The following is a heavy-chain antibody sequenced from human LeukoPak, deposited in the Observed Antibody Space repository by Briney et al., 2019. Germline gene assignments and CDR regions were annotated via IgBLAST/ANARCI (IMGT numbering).Heavy chain of an antibody. CDR2: IGTAGDT. J-gene: IGHJ4*02. Sequence: GGSLRLSCAASGFTFSSYDMHWVRQATGKGLEWVSAIGTAGDTYYPGSVKGRFTISRDNSKNTLYLQMNSLRAEDTAVYYCARDESKRSRRADPESYYFDYWGQGTLVTVSS. V-gene: IGHV3-13*01. CDR3: ARDESKRSRRADPESYYFDY. CDR1: GFTFSSYD. D-gene: IGHD1-14*01.